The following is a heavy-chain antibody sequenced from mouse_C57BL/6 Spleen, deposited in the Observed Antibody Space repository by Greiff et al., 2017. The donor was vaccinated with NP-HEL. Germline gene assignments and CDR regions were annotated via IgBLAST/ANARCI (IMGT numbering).Heavy chain of an antibody. CDR3: ARGANWEAMDY. Sequence: EVQLQESGPVLVKPGASVKMSCKASGYTFTDYYMNWVKQSHGKSLEWIGVINPYNGGTSYNQKFKGKATLTVDKSSSTAYMELNSLTSEDSAVYYCARGANWEAMDYWGQGTSVTVSS. CDR2: INPYNGGT. D-gene: IGHD4-1*01. V-gene: IGHV1-19*01. CDR1: GYTFTDYY. J-gene: IGHJ4*01.